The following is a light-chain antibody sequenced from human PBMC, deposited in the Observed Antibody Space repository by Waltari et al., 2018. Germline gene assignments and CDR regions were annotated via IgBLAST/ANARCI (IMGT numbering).Light chain of an antibody. CDR1: QSVRNN. CDR3: QQSYSSPPVT. Sequence: EIVMTQSPATLSVSPGERATLSCRASQSVRNNLVWYQQKPGPAPRLLIYGASTRVTGIPARFSGSGSGTDFTLTISSLHPEDFATDYCQQSYSSPPVTFGPGTKVDIK. V-gene: IGKV3-15*01. J-gene: IGKJ3*01. CDR2: GAS.